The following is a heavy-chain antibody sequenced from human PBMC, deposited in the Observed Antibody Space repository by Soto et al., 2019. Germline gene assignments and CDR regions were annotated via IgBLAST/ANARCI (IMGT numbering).Heavy chain of an antibody. CDR1: GGSISDNW. Sequence: QVQLQESGPGLVKPSGTLSLTCAVSGGSISDNWWSWVRQPPGKGLEWIGEIYHTGTTHYNPSLWSRVTISIDKSKNQFSLKLSSVTAADTAVHYCARHIAVPRTRGFDSWGQGTLVTVSS. CDR2: IYHTGTT. V-gene: IGHV4-4*02. D-gene: IGHD6-19*01. J-gene: IGHJ4*02. CDR3: ARHIAVPRTRGFDS.